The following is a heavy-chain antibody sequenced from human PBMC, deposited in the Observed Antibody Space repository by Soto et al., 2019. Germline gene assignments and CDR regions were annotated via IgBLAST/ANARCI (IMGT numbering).Heavy chain of an antibody. CDR1: GYTFTSYG. CDR3: ARDLDYGEYPYDNWFDP. CDR2: ISAYNGNT. Sequence: VASVKVSCKASGYTFTSYGISWVRQAPGQGLEWMGWISAYNGNTNYAQKLQGRVTMTTDTSTSTAYMELRSLRSDDTAVYYCARDLDYGEYPYDNWFDPWGQGTLVTVSS. V-gene: IGHV1-18*01. D-gene: IGHD4-17*01. J-gene: IGHJ5*02.